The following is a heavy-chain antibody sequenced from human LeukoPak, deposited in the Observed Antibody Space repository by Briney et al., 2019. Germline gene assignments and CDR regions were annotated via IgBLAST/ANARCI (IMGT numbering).Heavy chain of an antibody. CDR3: VRGVGVSRFNYLDP. CDR1: GFTFSSYW. V-gene: IGHV3-7*05. Sequence: PGGSLRLSCAASGFTFSSYWMSWVRQAPGKGLEWVANIKQDGSEKYYVDSVKGRFTISRDNAKNSLYLQMNSLRAEDTAVYYCVRGVGVSRFNYLDPWGQGTLVIVSS. J-gene: IGHJ5*02. CDR2: IKQDGSEK. D-gene: IGHD1-7*01.